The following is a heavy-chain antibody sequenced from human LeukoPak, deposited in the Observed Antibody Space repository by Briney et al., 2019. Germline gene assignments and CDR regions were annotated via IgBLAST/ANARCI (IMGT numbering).Heavy chain of an antibody. CDR2: ISYDGGNK. CDR1: GFTFSDYG. Sequence: GRSLRLSCAASGFTFSDYGMHWVRQAPGKGLEWVALISYDGGNKFYADSVRDRFTISRDNSKITLFLQMNSLRIEDTAVYYCAKVFEVRGARRPKDYWGQGTLVIVSS. J-gene: IGHJ4*02. V-gene: IGHV3-30*18. D-gene: IGHD3-10*01. CDR3: AKVFEVRGARRPKDY.